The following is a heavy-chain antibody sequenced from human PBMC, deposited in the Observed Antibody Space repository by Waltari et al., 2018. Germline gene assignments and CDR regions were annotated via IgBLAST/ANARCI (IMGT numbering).Heavy chain of an antibody. CDR3: ARLHSTYDFWTRYYYYYGMDV. J-gene: IGHJ6*02. Sequence: EVQLVQSGAEVKKPGESLKISCKGSGYSFTSYWIGWVRQMPGQGLEWMGLPTPGDPDTRYSPSYQGQVTIAADKSISTAYLQWGSLEASDTAMYDCARLHSTYDFWTRYYYYYGMDVWGQGTTVTVSS. CDR1: GYSFTSYW. V-gene: IGHV5-51*01. CDR2: PTPGDPDT. D-gene: IGHD3-3*01.